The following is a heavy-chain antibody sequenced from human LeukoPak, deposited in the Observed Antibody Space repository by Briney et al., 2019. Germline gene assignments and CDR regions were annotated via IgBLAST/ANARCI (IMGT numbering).Heavy chain of an antibody. J-gene: IGHJ4*02. CDR2: IAYDGSRA. V-gene: IGHV3-33*01. Sequence: GGSLRLSCAGSGFTFGGYSMHWFRQTPGKGLEWVAVIAYDGSRAFYADSVKGRFTISRDNSKNTMSVQMDDLRAEDTAVYYCTRYNNDHFDYWGQGNLVTVSS. CDR3: TRYNNDHFDY. D-gene: IGHD1-14*01. CDR1: GFTFGGYS.